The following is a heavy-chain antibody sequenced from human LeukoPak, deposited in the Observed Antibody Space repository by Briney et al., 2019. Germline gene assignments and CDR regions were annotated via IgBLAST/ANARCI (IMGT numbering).Heavy chain of an antibody. CDR1: GFTFSRYA. J-gene: IGHJ4*02. CDR2: ISSSGGST. V-gene: IGHV3-23*01. CDR3: AKRNSSGYYYFDY. Sequence: PGGSLRLSCAASGFTFSRYAVSWVRQAPGKGLEWVSTISSSGGSTYYADSVKGRFTISRDNSKNMLYLQVNSLRAEDTAVYYCAKRNSSGYYYFDYWGQGTLVTVSS. D-gene: IGHD3-22*01.